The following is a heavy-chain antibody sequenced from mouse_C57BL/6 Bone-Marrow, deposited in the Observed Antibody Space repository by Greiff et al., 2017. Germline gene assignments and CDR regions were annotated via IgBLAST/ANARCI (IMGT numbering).Heavy chain of an antibody. V-gene: IGHV5-6*01. CDR1: GFTFSSYG. J-gene: IGHJ1*03. Sequence: EVQVVESGGDLVKPGGSLKLSCAASGFTFSSYGMSWVRQTPDKRLEWVATISSGGSDTYYPDSVKGRFTISRDNAKNTLYLQMSSLKSEDTAMYYCARLYWYFDVWGTGTTVTVSS. CDR3: ARLYWYFDV. CDR2: ISSGGSDT.